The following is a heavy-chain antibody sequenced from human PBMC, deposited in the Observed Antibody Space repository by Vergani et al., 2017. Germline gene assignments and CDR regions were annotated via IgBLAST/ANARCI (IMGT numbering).Heavy chain of an antibody. D-gene: IGHD3-22*01. CDR2: IYSTGST. Sequence: QLQLQESGPGLVKPSQTLSLTCSVSGDSISSGVYYWTWIRQPPGKGLEWIGYIYSTGSTHQNPSLRRRINMSVEESKNQFSLKLNYVTAADTAMYYFARMGGYDEDEAFRIGYFDSWGPGILVTVSS. V-gene: IGHV4-31*03. CDR1: GDSISSGVYY. CDR3: ARMGGYDEDEAFRIGYFDS. J-gene: IGHJ4*02.